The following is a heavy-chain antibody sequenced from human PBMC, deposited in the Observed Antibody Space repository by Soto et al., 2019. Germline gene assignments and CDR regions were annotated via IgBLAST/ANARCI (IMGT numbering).Heavy chain of an antibody. CDR3: ARDTFGGAYDFLH. V-gene: IGHV3-66*01. Sequence: EVQLVESGGGLVQPGGSLRLSCAASGFTVRNLYMTWVRQAPGKGLQWVAVISSGGSSYYADSVKGRFTISRDNSKNTLYLEMNSLRAEDTAVYYCARDTFGGAYDFLHGGQGTLVTVSS. D-gene: IGHD3-3*01. CDR1: GFTVRNLY. J-gene: IGHJ4*02. CDR2: ISSGGSS.